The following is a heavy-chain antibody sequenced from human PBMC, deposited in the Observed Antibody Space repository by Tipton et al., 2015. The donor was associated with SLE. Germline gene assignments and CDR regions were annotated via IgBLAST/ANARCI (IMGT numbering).Heavy chain of an antibody. CDR3: SRGGRITMIVVPLDY. J-gene: IGHJ4*02. CDR2: IRSKAYGGTA. D-gene: IGHD3-22*01. CDR1: GFTFGDYA. Sequence: RSLRLSCTASGFTFGDYAMSWVRQAPGKGLEWVGFIRSKAYGGTAEYAASVKGRFTISRDDSKSIAYLQMNSLKSEDTAFYYCSRGGRITMIVVPLDYWGQGTLVTVSS. V-gene: IGHV3-49*04.